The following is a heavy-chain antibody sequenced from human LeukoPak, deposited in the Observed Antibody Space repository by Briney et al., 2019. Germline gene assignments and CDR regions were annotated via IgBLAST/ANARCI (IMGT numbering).Heavy chain of an antibody. J-gene: IGHJ4*02. V-gene: IGHV4-34*01. CDR3: ARGVRYGDYAY. D-gene: IGHD4-17*01. Sequence: SETLSLTCAVYGGSFSGYYWSWIRQPPGKGLEWIGEINHSGSTNCNPSLKSRVTISVDTSKNQFSLKLSSVTAADTAVYYCARGVRYGDYAYWGQGTLVTVSS. CDR2: INHSGST. CDR1: GGSFSGYY.